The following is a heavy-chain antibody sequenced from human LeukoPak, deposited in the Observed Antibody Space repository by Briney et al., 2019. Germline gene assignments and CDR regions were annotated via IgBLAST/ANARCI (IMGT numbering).Heavy chain of an antibody. CDR1: GFTFSSYA. J-gene: IGHJ6*02. CDR3: AREVVDYYDSSGYANYYYYGMDV. CDR2: IWYDGSNK. V-gene: IGHV3-33*08. Sequence: GGSLRLSCAASGFTFSSYAMHCVRQAPGKGLEWVAVIWYDGSNKYYADSVKGRFTISRDNSKNTLYLQMNSLRAEDTAVYYCAREVVDYYDSSGYANYYYYGMDVWGQGTTVTVSS. D-gene: IGHD3-22*01.